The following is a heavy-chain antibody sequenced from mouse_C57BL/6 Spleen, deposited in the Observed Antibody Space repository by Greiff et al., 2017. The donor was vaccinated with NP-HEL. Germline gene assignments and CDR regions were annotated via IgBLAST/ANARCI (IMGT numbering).Heavy chain of an antibody. CDR1: GYTFTSYW. D-gene: IGHD1-1*01. CDR2: IDPSDSYT. V-gene: IGHV1-50*01. Sequence: QVQLQQSGAELVKPGASVKLSCKASGYTFTSYWMQWVKQRPGQGLEWIGEIDPSDSYTNYNQKFKGKATLTVDTSSSTAYMQLSSLTSEDSAVYYCARRGITTVVGAMDYWGQGTSVTVSS. CDR3: ARRGITTVVGAMDY. J-gene: IGHJ4*01.